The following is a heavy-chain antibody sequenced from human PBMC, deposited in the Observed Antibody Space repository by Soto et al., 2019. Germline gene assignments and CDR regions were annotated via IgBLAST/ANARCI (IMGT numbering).Heavy chain of an antibody. CDR3: ARCDQLPTSNWFDP. Sequence: QVQLVQSGAEVKKPGSSVKVSCKASGGTFSSYAISWVRQAPGQGLEWMGGIIPIFGTANYAQKFQGRVTITADESTSTAYMELSGLRSEDTAVYYCARCDQLPTSNWFDPWGQGTLVTVSS. V-gene: IGHV1-69*12. D-gene: IGHD2-2*01. J-gene: IGHJ5*02. CDR2: IIPIFGTA. CDR1: GGTFSSYA.